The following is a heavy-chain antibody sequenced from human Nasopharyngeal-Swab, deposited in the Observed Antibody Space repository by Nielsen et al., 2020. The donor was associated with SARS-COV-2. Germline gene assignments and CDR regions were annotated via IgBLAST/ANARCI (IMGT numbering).Heavy chain of an antibody. CDR2: IYYSGST. CDR3: ARHRIYCSSTSCYTYYYYYMDV. V-gene: IGHV4-39*01. J-gene: IGHJ6*03. CDR1: GGSISSSGYY. Sequence: SETLSLTCTVSGGSISSSGYYWGWIRQPPGKGLEWIGSIYYSGSTYYNPSLKSRVTISVDTSKNQFSLKLSSVTAADTAVYYCARHRIYCSSTSCYTYYYYYMDVWGKGTTVTVSS. D-gene: IGHD2-2*02.